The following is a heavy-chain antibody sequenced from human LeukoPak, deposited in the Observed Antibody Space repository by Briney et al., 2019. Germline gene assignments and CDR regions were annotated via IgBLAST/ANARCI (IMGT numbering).Heavy chain of an antibody. D-gene: IGHD3-10*01. CDR1: GGSFSGYY. J-gene: IGHJ5*02. Sequence: PSETLSLTCAVYGGSFSGYYWSWIRQPPGKGLEWIGEINHSGSTNYNPSLRSRATISLDTSKNQVSLKLSSISAADTAVYYCARHGRGEAAVSGLDPWGQGTLVTVSS. CDR2: INHSGST. CDR3: ARHGRGEAAVSGLDP. V-gene: IGHV4-34*01.